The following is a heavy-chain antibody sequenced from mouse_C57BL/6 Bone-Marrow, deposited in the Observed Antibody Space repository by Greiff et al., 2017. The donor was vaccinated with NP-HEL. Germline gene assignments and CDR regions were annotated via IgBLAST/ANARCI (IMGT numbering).Heavy chain of an antibody. CDR2: IFPGSGST. CDR1: GYTFTDYY. V-gene: IGHV1-75*01. CDR3: ARWTPLYYCNYVYFDY. Sequence: VQLQQSGPELVKPGASVKISCKASGYTFTDYYINWVKQRPGQGLEWIGWIFPGSGSTYYNEKFKGKATLTVDKSSSTAYMLLSSLTSEDSAVYFCARWTPLYYCNYVYFDYWGQGTTLTVSS. D-gene: IGHD2-1*01. J-gene: IGHJ2*01.